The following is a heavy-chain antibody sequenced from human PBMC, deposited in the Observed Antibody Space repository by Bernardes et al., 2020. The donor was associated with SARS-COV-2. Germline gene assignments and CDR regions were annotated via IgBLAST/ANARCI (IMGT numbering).Heavy chain of an antibody. CDR1: GGSIRSSDYY. CDR2: IFHSGTT. V-gene: IGHV4-39*01. Sequence: SETLSLTCTVSGGSIRSSDYYWVWLRQPPGKDLEWIGTIFHSGTTYSNPSLKSRVTMSVDTSKNQFSLRLSSVTAADTAVYYCARQEIHALGYFNGMHVWGQGTTVTVSS. J-gene: IGHJ6*02. CDR3: ARQEIHALGYFNGMHV.